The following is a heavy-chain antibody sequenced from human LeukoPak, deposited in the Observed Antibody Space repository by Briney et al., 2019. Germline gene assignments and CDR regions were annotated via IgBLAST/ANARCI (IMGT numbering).Heavy chain of an antibody. D-gene: IGHD3-3*01. CDR3: ARGTANFWSGYSSHFDY. V-gene: IGHV1-46*01. J-gene: IGHJ4*02. CDR2: INPSGGST. Sequence: GASVTVSCRASGYXFTSYYIHWVRQAPGQGLEWLGIINPSGGSTSYAQKFQGRVTMTRDTCTSTVYMGVSSLRSEDTAVYYCARGTANFWSGYSSHFDYWGQGSLVTVSS. CDR1: GYXFTSYY.